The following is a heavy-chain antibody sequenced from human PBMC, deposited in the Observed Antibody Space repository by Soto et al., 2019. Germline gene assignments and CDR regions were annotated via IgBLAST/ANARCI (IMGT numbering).Heavy chain of an antibody. D-gene: IGHD3-3*01. V-gene: IGHV4-59*01. CDR1: GGSISSYY. J-gene: IGHJ4*02. Sequence: PSETLSLTCTVSGGSISSYYWSWIRQPPGKGLEWIGYIYYSGSTNYNPSLKSRVTISVDTSKNQFSLKLSSVTAADTAVYYCARAHFGVVMDYWGQGTLVTVSS. CDR3: ARAHFGVVMDY. CDR2: IYYSGST.